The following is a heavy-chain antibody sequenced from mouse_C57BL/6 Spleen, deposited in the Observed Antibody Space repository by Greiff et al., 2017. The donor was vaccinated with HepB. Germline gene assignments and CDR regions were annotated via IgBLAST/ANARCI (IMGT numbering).Heavy chain of an antibody. J-gene: IGHJ3*01. CDR1: GYTFTSYW. CDR2: IDPSDSYT. V-gene: IGHV1-69*01. CDR3: VHGAWFAY. Sequence: VKLQQPGAELVMPGASVKLSCKASGYTFTSYWMHWVKQRPGQGLEWIGEIDPSDSYTNYNQKFKGKSTLTVDKSSSTAYMQLSSLTSEDSAVYYCVHGAWFAYWGQGTLVTVSA.